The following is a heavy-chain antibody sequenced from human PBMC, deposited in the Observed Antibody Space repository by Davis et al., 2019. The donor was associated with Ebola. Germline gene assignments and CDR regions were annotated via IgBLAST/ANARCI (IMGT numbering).Heavy chain of an antibody. CDR1: GFTFSSYA. CDR2: ISGSGGST. D-gene: IGHD2-2*01. CDR3: ARDCLSPRGYCFTTSDRWFDP. V-gene: IGHV3-23*01. Sequence: GESLKISCAASGFTFSSYAMSWVRQAPGKGLEWVSAISGSGGSTYYADSVKGRFTISRDNSKNTLYLQMNSLRDEDTAVYYCARDCLSPRGYCFTTSDRWFDPWGQGTLVTVSS. J-gene: IGHJ5*02.